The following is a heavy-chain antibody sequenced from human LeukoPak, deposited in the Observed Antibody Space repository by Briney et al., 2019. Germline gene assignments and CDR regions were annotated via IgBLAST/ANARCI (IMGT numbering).Heavy chain of an antibody. Sequence: WGTLTLSCAASGFTFSSFSMTWVRQGPGQGLERLSYIHSTSSPIYYADPVKGRFTTSTDNTKNYLYLQMISLSAEATAAYCCGRGGSTGSGFNYWGQGTLVTVSS. V-gene: IGHV3-48*01. D-gene: IGHD6-25*01. CDR1: GFTFSSFS. CDR2: IHSTSSPI. CDR3: GRGGSTGSGFNY. J-gene: IGHJ4*02.